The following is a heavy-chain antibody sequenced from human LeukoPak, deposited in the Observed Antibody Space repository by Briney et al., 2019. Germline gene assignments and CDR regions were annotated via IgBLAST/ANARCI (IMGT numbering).Heavy chain of an antibody. J-gene: IGHJ6*03. V-gene: IGHV4-4*07. CDR1: GGSISSYY. CDR2: IYTSGST. D-gene: IGHD6-13*01. CDR3: ARSGREAEYSSSWYYYYYMDV. Sequence: KPSETLSLTCTVSGGSISSYYWSWIRQPAGKGLEWIGRIYTSGSTNHSPSLKSRVTMSVDTSKSQFSLKLSSVTAADTAVYYCARSGREAEYSSSWYYYYYMDVWGKGTTVTVSS.